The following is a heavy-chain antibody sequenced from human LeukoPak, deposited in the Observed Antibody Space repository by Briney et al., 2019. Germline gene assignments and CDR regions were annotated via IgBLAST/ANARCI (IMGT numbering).Heavy chain of an antibody. CDR3: AKQYSSSSHYYYYYMDV. CDR2: IWYDGSNK. V-gene: IGHV3-33*06. D-gene: IGHD6-6*01. Sequence: GGSLRLSCAASGFTFSSYGMHWVRQAPGKGLEWVAVIWYDGSNKYYADSVKGRFTISRDNSKNTLYLQMNSLRAEDTAVYYCAKQYSSSSHYYYYYMDVWGKGTTVTVSS. J-gene: IGHJ6*03. CDR1: GFTFSSYG.